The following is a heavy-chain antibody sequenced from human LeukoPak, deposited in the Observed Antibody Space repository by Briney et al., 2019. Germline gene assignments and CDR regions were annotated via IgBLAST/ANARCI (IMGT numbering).Heavy chain of an antibody. J-gene: IGHJ4*02. CDR3: ARDHLYYEISGPQFDN. CDR2: ISSSSSYI. V-gene: IGHV3-21*01. D-gene: IGHD3-16*01. CDR1: GFPFSAYE. Sequence: PGGSLRLSCAASGFPFSAYEMNWIRQAPGKGLEWVSSISSSSSYIYYADSVKGRFTISRDNAKNSLYLQMNSLRAEDTAVYYCARDHLYYEISGPQFDNWGQGTRVTVSS.